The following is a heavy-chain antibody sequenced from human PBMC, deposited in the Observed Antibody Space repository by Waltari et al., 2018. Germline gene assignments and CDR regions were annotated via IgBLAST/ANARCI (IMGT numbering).Heavy chain of an antibody. D-gene: IGHD1-26*01. CDR2: ISFDGRDK. CDR3: AKDHQWEVLLPIYQIDY. V-gene: IGHV3-30*18. CDR1: GFTFRSYG. Sequence: QVQLVESGGGVVRPGRSLRLSCAASGFTFRSYGMHWVRQIPGKGLEWLTFISFDGRDKYNADSVKGRFTIYKDNSRNTLYLQMNSLRPEDTAVYFCAKDHQWEVLLPIYQIDYWGRGTLVTVSS. J-gene: IGHJ4*02.